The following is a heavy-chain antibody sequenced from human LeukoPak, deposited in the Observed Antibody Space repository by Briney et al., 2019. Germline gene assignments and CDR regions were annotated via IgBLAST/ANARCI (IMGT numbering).Heavy chain of an antibody. V-gene: IGHV3-23*01. CDR3: AKDRGPVAFEN. CDR1: GFTFSTYA. D-gene: IGHD5-12*01. Sequence: GGSLRLSCAASGFTFSTYAMNWVRQAPGKELEWVSTISNNGGRTYYADSVKGRFTISRDNSKNMVFLQMNSLRAEDTAIYYCAKDRGPVAFENWGQGTMVTVSS. CDR2: ISNNGGRT. J-gene: IGHJ3*02.